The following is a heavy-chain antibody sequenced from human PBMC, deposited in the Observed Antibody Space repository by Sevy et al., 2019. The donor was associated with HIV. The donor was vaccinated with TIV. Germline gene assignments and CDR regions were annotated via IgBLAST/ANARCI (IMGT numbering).Heavy chain of an antibody. CDR1: GGSISSYY. CDR3: AREGAAGSYFDY. J-gene: IGHJ4*02. CDR2: IYTSGST. D-gene: IGHD6-13*01. Sequence: SETLSLTCTVSGGSISSYYWSWIRQPAGKGLEWIGRIYTSGSTNYNPTLKSRVTMSVDTSKNQFSLKLSSVTAADTAVYYCAREGAAGSYFDYWGQGTLVTVSS. V-gene: IGHV4-4*07.